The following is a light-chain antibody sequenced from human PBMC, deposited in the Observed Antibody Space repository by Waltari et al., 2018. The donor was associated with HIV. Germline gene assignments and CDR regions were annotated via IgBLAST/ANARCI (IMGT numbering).Light chain of an antibody. J-gene: IGKJ4*01. CDR3: MQGTVWPLT. V-gene: IGKV2-30*02. CDR2: KVS. CDR1: QSLVHIDGNTY. Sequence: DVAMTQSPLSLPVTLGQSASISCKSSQSLVHIDGNTYLNWFHQRPGQFPRRLIYKVSYRDSGVPERFSGGGSGTVFTLQINTVEAEDAGVYFCMQGTVWPLTFGGGTRLEIQ.